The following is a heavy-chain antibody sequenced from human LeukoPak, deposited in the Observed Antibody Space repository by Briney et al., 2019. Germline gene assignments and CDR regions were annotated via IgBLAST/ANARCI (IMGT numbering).Heavy chain of an antibody. D-gene: IGHD3-9*01. J-gene: IGHJ5*02. CDR1: GYTFSNYA. CDR2: INPSGGDT. V-gene: IGHV1-46*01. CDR3: ARDGLGYYDILT. Sequence: GASVKVSCKASGYTFSNYAITWVRQAPGQGLEWMGIINPSGGDTTYAQKFQGRVTMTRDMSTNTVYMELSSLTSEDTALYYCARDGLGYYDILTWGQGTLVTVSS.